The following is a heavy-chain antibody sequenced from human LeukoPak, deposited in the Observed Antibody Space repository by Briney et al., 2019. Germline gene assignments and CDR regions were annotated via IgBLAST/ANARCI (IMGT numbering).Heavy chain of an antibody. Sequence: GESLKISCKGSGYSFTSYWIGWVRQMPGKGLEWMGIIYPGDSDTSYSPSFQGQVTISADKSISTAYLQWSSLKASDTAMYYCARPGYYDSSGYFDAFDIWGQGTIVTVSS. CDR1: GYSFTSYW. V-gene: IGHV5-51*01. D-gene: IGHD3-22*01. J-gene: IGHJ3*02. CDR2: IYPGDSDT. CDR3: ARPGYYDSSGYFDAFDI.